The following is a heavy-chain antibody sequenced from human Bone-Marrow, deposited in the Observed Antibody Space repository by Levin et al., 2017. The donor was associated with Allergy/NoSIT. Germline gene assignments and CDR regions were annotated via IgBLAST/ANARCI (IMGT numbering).Heavy chain of an antibody. CDR2: MNPDSGRT. J-gene: IGHJ4*02. CDR3: ARLIGQHLIIDN. V-gene: IGHV1-8*01. D-gene: IGHD3-16*01. CDR1: GYTFNSHD. Sequence: ASVKVSCKTSGYTFNSHDINWVRQASGQGLEWMGWMNPDSGRTGYADRFQGRVSMTRNTSISTAYMELTSLTSDDTAIYFCARLIGQHLIIDNWGQGTLVSVSS.